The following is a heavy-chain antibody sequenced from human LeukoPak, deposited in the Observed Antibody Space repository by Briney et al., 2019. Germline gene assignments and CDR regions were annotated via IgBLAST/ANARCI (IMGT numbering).Heavy chain of an antibody. D-gene: IGHD6-6*01. Sequence: GGSLRLSCAASGFTFNSYDMNWVRQAPGKGLEWVSYISSSSSTIYYADSVKGRFTISRDSAKTSLFLQMNSLRDEDTAVYYCARAYSSSSGRDAFDSWGLGTLVTVSS. J-gene: IGHJ3*02. CDR3: ARAYSSSSGRDAFDS. CDR2: ISSSSSTI. CDR1: GFTFNSYD. V-gene: IGHV3-48*02.